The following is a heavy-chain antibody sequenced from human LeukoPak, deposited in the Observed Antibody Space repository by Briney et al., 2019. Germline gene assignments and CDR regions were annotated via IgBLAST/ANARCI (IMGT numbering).Heavy chain of an antibody. Sequence: PGGSLRLSCAASGFTFSNAWMSWVRQAPGKGLEWVGRIKSKTDGGTTDYAAPVKGRFTISRDDSKNTLYLQMNSLRAEDTAVYYCAKDSTWAMVTSDYWGQGTLVTVSS. D-gene: IGHD5-18*01. J-gene: IGHJ4*02. CDR1: GFTFSNAW. CDR2: IKSKTDGGTT. CDR3: AKDSTWAMVTSDY. V-gene: IGHV3-15*01.